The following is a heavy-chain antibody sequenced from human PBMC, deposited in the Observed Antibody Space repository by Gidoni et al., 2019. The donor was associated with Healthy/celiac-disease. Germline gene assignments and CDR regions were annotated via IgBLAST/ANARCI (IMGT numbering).Heavy chain of an antibody. D-gene: IGHD3-16*02. V-gene: IGHV1-69*01. CDR3: ARDEGTYYDYIWGSYRSGDAFDI. CDR2: IIPIFGTA. Sequence: EVKKPGSSVKVSCKASGGTFSSYAISWVRQAPGQGLEWMGGIIPIFGTANYAQKFQGRVTITADESTSTAYMELSSLRSEDTAVYYCARDEGTYYDYIWGSYRSGDAFDIWGQGTMVTVSS. J-gene: IGHJ3*02. CDR1: GGTFSSYA.